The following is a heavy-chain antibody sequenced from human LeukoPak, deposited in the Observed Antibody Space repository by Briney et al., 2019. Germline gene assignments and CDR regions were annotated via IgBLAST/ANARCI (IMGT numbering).Heavy chain of an antibody. CDR1: AYTFTSYG. D-gene: IGHD3-22*01. J-gene: IGHJ4*02. CDR2: ISAYNGNT. Sequence: ASVKVSCKASAYTFTSYGVSWVRQAPGQGLEWKGCISAYNGNTNYAQKLQGRVTMTTDPSTSTAYMELRSPRSDDTAVYYCARKAYYYDSSGFSLPSAGDYWGQGTLVTVSS. CDR3: ARKAYYYDSSGFSLPSAGDY. V-gene: IGHV1-18*01.